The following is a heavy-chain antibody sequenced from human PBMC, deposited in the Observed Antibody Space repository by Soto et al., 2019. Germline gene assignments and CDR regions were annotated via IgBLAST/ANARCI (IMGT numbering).Heavy chain of an antibody. V-gene: IGHV1-18*04. Sequence: ASVKVSCKASGYTFTSYGISWVRQAPGQGLEWMGWISAYNGNTNYAQKLQGRVTMTTDTSTSTAYMELRSLRSDDTAVYYCARNSRGYSYGYFDYWGHGTLVTVSS. CDR2: ISAYNGNT. CDR1: GYTFTSYG. D-gene: IGHD5-18*01. J-gene: IGHJ4*01. CDR3: ARNSRGYSYGYFDY.